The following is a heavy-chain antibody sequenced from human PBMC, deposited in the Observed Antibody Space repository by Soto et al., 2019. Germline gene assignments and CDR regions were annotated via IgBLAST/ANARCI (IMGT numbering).Heavy chain of an antibody. V-gene: IGHV1-69*06. CDR3: ASTSYCNGSSCYSRHYYGMDV. CDR2: ITPFVDTS. J-gene: IGHJ6*02. D-gene: IGHD2-21*01. Sequence: QVRLVQSGAEVKKPGSSVKVSCKVSGGTFSKYSLSWVRQTPGQGLEWMGGITPFVDTSNYAQRFLGRVTIKADKSTNTAFLEVRGLKSEDTALYFCASTSYCNGSSCYSRHYYGMDVWGQGTTVTVSS. CDR1: GGTFSKYS.